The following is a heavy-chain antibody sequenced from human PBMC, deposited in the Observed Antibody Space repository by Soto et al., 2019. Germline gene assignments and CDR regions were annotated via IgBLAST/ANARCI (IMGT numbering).Heavy chain of an antibody. V-gene: IGHV3-21*01. Sequence: EVQLVESGGGLVKPGGSLRLSCAASGFTFSSYSMNWVRQAPGKGLEWVSSIINSSSYIYYADSVKRRFTISSNNSKNSLYLQMNSLKAEDTAVYYCARRRWMDVWAQETKVT. CDR3: ARRRWMDV. D-gene: IGHD4-17*01. J-gene: IGHJ6*02. CDR2: IINSSSYI. CDR1: GFTFSSYS.